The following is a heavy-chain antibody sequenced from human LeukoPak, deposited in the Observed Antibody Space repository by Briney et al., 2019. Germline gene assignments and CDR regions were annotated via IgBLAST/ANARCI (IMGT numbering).Heavy chain of an antibody. CDR3: ATTKGPIAVTIYFQH. V-gene: IGHV1-2*02. CDR1: GYTFTGYY. CDR2: VNPKTGRT. Sequence: ASVKVSCQPCGYTFTGYYIHWVRQAPGQGLDWMGWVNPKTGRTNYEQNFQGRVTMTRDASISTVYMELSRLRSDDTTVYYCATTKGPIAVTIYFQHWGQGTLVTVSS. J-gene: IGHJ1*01. D-gene: IGHD6-19*01.